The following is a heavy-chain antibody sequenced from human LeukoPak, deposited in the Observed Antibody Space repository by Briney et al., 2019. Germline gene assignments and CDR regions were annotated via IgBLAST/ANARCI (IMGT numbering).Heavy chain of an antibody. V-gene: IGHV3-64D*09. J-gene: IGHJ4*02. Sequence: GGSLRLSCSASGFAFSSYPLHWVRQAPGKGLEYVSAISRDGGTTYYADSVKGRFTISRDNSKNTLYLQMSSLRAEDTAVYYCVREAPPKEYDYWGQGNLVTVSS. CDR3: VREAPPKEYDY. CDR1: GFAFSSYP. D-gene: IGHD2/OR15-2a*01. CDR2: ISRDGGTT.